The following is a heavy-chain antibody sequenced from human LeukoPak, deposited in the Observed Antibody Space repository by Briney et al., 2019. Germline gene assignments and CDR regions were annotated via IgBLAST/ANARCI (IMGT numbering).Heavy chain of an antibody. D-gene: IGHD2-8*02. Sequence: SETLSLTCTVSGGSISSSSYYWGWIRQPPGKGLEWIGSIYYSGSTYYNPSLKSRVTISVDTSKNQFSLKLSSVTAADTAVYYCARESSGGTYNWFDPWGQGTLVTVSS. CDR3: ARESSGGTYNWFDP. V-gene: IGHV4-39*07. CDR2: IYYSGST. CDR1: GGSISSSSYY. J-gene: IGHJ5*02.